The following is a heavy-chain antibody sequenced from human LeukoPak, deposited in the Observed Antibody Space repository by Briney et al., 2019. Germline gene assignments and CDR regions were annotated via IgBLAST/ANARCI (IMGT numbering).Heavy chain of an antibody. CDR3: ARGSIAVAGTRYYYGMDV. Sequence: SETLSLTCTVSGGSISSYYWSWIRQPPGKGLEWIGYVYYSGSTNYNPSLKSRVTISVDTSKNQFSLKLSSVTAADTAVYYCARGSIAVAGTRYYYGMDVWGQGTTVTVSS. J-gene: IGHJ6*02. CDR1: GGSISSYY. V-gene: IGHV4-59*01. D-gene: IGHD6-19*01. CDR2: VYYSGST.